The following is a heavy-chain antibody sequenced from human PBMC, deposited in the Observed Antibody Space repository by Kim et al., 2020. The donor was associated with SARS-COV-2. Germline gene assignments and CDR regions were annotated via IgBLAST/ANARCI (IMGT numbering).Heavy chain of an antibody. CDR1: GFTFSDYY. D-gene: IGHD6-19*01. CDR2: ISSSSSYT. Sequence: GGSLRLSCAASGFTFSDYYMSWIRQAPGKGLEWVSYISSSSSYTNYADSVKGRFTISRDNAKNSLYLQMNSLRAEDTAVYYCARYIAVAGTWGYYFDYWGQGTLVTVSS. J-gene: IGHJ4*02. CDR3: ARYIAVAGTWGYYFDY. V-gene: IGHV3-11*03.